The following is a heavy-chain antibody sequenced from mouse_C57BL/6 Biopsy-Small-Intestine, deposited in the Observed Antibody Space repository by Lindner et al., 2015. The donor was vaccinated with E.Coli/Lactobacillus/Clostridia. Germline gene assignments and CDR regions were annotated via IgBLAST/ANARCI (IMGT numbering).Heavy chain of an antibody. CDR3: IRLSSGYTYDY. CDR2: INPNGGYT. CDR1: GYAFTSYF. D-gene: IGHD1-3*01. Sequence: SVKVSCKASGYAFTSYFMHWVRQAPGQSLEWMGMINPNGGYTTYAQKFQGRVTMTRDTSTTTVYLELSSLRSEGTAVYYCIRLSSGYTYDYWGQGTLVTVSS. V-gene: IGHV1-59*01. J-gene: IGHJ4*01.